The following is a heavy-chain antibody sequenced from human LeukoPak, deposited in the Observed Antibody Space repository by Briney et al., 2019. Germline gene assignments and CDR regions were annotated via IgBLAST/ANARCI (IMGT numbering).Heavy chain of an antibody. D-gene: IGHD3-3*01. CDR3: ARVWEFLEWVLDVVCHYYMDV. Sequence: SETLSLPCTVSGGSLSSYYWRWIRQPPGKGLEWIGEINHCGSTNYNPSLNSRSTITVDTSKDQFSLKLSSVTAADTAVYYCARVWEFLEWVLDVVCHYYMDVWGKGTTVTVSS. CDR2: INHCGST. CDR1: GGSLSSYY. V-gene: IGHV4-34*01. J-gene: IGHJ6*03.